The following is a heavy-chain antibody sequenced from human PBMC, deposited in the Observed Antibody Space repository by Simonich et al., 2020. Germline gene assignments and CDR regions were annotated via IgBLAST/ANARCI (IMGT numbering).Heavy chain of an antibody. J-gene: IGHJ3*02. V-gene: IGHV1-18*01. CDR3: ARSTTGTTAFDI. CDR2: INAYNGNT. Sequence: QVQLVQSGAEVNKTGASVKVYCKASGYTFTSYGISWVLQASGQGLKWMGLINAYNGNTKYAQKLQGRVTRTTDTSTSTAYMELRSLRSDDTAVYYCARSTTGTTAFDIWGQGTMVTVSS. CDR1: GYTFTSYG. D-gene: IGHD1-1*01.